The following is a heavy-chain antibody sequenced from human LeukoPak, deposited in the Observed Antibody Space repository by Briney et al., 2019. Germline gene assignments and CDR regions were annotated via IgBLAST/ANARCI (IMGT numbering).Heavy chain of an antibody. D-gene: IGHD5-18*01. J-gene: IGHJ4*02. Sequence: GESLKISCKGSGYSFTSYWIGWVRQMPGKGLEWMGIIYPGDSDTRYSPSFQGQVTISADKSISTAYLQWSSLKASDTAMYYCARLFITDSGYSYGSLDYWGQGTLVTVSS. CDR2: IYPGDSDT. V-gene: IGHV5-51*01. CDR1: GYSFTSYW. CDR3: ARLFITDSGYSYGSLDY.